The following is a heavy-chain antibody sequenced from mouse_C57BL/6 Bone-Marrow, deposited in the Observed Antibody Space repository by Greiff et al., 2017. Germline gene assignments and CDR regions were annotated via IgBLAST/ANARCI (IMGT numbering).Heavy chain of an antibody. J-gene: IGHJ2*01. V-gene: IGHV1-9*01. CDR2: ILPGSGST. CDR3: ARGPYSNFFFDY. Sequence: QVQLQQSGAELMKPGASVKLSCKATGYTFTGYWIEWVKQRPGHGLEWIGEILPGSGSTHYNEKFKGKATFTADTSSNTAYMQLNSLTTEDSAIYYCARGPYSNFFFDYWGQGTTLTVSS. D-gene: IGHD2-5*01. CDR1: GYTFTGYW.